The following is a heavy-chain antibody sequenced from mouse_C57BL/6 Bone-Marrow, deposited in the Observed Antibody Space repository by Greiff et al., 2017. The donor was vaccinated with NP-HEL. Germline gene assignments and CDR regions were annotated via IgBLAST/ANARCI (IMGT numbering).Heavy chain of an antibody. CDR2: ISSGSSTI. Sequence: EVQLVESGGGLVKPGGSLKLSCAASGFTFSDYGMHWVRQAPEKGLEWVAYISSGSSTIYYADTVKGRFTISRDNAKNTLFQQMTSLRSEDTAMYYCARDGNSFAYWGQGTLVTVSA. D-gene: IGHD2-1*01. CDR3: ARDGNSFAY. CDR1: GFTFSDYG. V-gene: IGHV5-17*01. J-gene: IGHJ3*01.